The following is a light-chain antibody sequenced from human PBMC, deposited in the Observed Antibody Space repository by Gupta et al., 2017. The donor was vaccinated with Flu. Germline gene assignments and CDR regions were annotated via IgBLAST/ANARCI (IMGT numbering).Light chain of an antibody. J-gene: IGKJ2*01. V-gene: IGKV3-15*01. Sequence: IVMTQSPATLSVSPGERATLSCRASQSVSSDVAWYQQKPGQSPSLLIYGASTRATGIPARFSGSGSGTEFTLTISSLQSEDFAVYYCQQYTDGPPLYTFGQGTKLEIK. CDR2: GAS. CDR3: QQYTDGPPLYT. CDR1: QSVSSD.